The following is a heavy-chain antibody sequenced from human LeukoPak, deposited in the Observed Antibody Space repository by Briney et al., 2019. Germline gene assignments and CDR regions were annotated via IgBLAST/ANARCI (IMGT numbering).Heavy chain of an antibody. Sequence: SETLSLTCTVSGGSITSIHYYWGWIRQPPGKGLEWIGNIYYFGSTYYNPSLRSRVTISVDTSKNQFSLKLSSVTAVDTALYYCARMTCGGGTCWWFDPWGQGTLVTVSS. CDR3: ARMTCGGGTCWWFDP. D-gene: IGHD2-15*01. CDR1: GGSITSIHYY. CDR2: IYYFGST. J-gene: IGHJ5*02. V-gene: IGHV4-39*01.